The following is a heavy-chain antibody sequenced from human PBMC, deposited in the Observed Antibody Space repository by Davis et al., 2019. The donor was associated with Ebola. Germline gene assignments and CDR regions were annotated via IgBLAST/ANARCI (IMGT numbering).Heavy chain of an antibody. CDR1: GFTFSSYW. J-gene: IGHJ4*02. V-gene: IGHV3-74*01. CDR3: ARDKWPLAAAGTSLPDY. Sequence: GESLKISCAASGFTFSSYWMHWVRQAPGKGLVWVSHISSDGSTTSYADSVKGRFTISRDNAKNTLYLQMNSLRAEDTAVYYCARDKWPLAAAGTSLPDYWGQGTLVTVSS. CDR2: ISSDGSTT. D-gene: IGHD6-13*01.